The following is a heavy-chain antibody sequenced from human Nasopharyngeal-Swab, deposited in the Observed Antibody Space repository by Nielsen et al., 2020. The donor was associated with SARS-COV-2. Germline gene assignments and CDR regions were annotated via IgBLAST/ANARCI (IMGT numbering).Heavy chain of an antibody. V-gene: IGHV3-48*03. CDR1: GFTFRSYV. CDR2: ISTSGGTT. D-gene: IGHD4-17*01. J-gene: IGHJ4*02. Sequence: GESLKISCAASGFTFRSYVMNWVRQGPGKGLEWVSGISTSGGTTYYADSVRGRFTVSRDNAKNSLFLQMNRLRAEDTAVYYCAREAPSGDIDYWGQGTLVTVSS. CDR3: AREAPSGDIDY.